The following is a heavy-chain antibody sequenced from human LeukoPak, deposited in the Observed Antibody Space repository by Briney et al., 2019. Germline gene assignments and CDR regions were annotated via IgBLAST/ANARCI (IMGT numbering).Heavy chain of an antibody. CDR1: GFTFCDYY. J-gene: IGHJ4*02. D-gene: IGHD1-1*01. CDR3: TRVGASGSVDY. CDR2: ISSRTSDT. V-gene: IGHV3-11*06. Sequence: PGGSLRLSRAASGFTFCDYYMSSIRQAPGKGLEWVSYISSRTSDTNYVDSVKGRFTISRDNAKNSLYLHMNSLRAEDTAVYYCTRVGASGSVDYWGPGTLVTVSS.